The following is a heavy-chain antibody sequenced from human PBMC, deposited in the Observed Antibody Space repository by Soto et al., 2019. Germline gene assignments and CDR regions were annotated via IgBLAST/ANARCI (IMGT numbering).Heavy chain of an antibody. J-gene: IGHJ4*02. CDR3: ARGTKYYYGSGSYYTPFDY. D-gene: IGHD3-10*01. V-gene: IGHV3-30-3*01. CDR1: GFTFSSYA. CDR2: ISYDGSNE. Sequence: GESLKISCAASGFTFSSYAMHWVRQAPGKGLEWVAVISYDGSNEYYADSVKGRFTISRDNSKNTLYLQMNSLRAEDTAVYYCARGTKYYYGSGSYYTPFDYWGQGTLVTVSS.